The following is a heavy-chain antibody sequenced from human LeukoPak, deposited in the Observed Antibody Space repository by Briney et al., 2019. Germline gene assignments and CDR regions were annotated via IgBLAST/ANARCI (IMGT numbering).Heavy chain of an antibody. CDR1: GGPISSYY. CDR2: IYYSGST. CDR3: ARLYVLGTAPVFDY. V-gene: IGHV4-59*12. D-gene: IGHD3-16*01. Sequence: SETLSLTCTVSGGPISSYYWSWIRQPPGKGLEWIGYIYYSGSTNYNPSLKSQVTISVDTSKNQFSLKLSSVTAADTAVYYCARLYVLGTAPVFDYWGQGTLVTVSS. J-gene: IGHJ4*02.